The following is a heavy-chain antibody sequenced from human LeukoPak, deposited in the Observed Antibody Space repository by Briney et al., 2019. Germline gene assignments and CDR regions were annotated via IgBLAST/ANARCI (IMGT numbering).Heavy chain of an antibody. CDR3: ARDVNWGSAIFDY. J-gene: IGHJ4*02. D-gene: IGHD7-27*01. CDR1: GFTFSDYY. Sequence: PGGSLRLSCAASGFTFSDYYMSWIRQAPGKGLEWVSYISSSGSTIYYADSVKGRFTISRDNAKNSLYLQMNSLRAEDTAVYYCARDVNWGSAIFDYWGQGTLVTVSS. V-gene: IGHV3-11*04. CDR2: ISSSGSTI.